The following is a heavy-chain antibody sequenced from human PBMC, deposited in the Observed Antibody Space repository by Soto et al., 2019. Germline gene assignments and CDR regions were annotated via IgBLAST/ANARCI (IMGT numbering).Heavy chain of an antibody. Sequence: SETLSLTCTVSGASISGFYWSLLRTSAGKGLEWIGRIYATGTTDYNPSLKSRVMMSVDTSKKQFSLKLRSVTAADTAVYYCVRDGTKTLRDWFDPWGQGMSVTVSS. CDR3: VRDGTKTLRDWFDP. CDR2: IYATGTT. D-gene: IGHD1-1*01. CDR1: GASISGFY. J-gene: IGHJ5*02. V-gene: IGHV4-4*07.